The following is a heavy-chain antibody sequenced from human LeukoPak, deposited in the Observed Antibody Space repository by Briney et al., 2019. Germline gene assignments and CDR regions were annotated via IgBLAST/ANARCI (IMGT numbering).Heavy chain of an antibody. CDR1: GGSISSYY. Sequence: KPSETLSLTCTVSGGSISSYYWSWIRQPPGKGLEWIGYIYYSGSTNYNPSLKSRVTISVDTSKNQFSLKLSSVTAADTAVYYCARGRVARGAFDIWGQRIMVTVSS. J-gene: IGHJ3*02. CDR3: ARGRVARGAFDI. V-gene: IGHV4-59*01. D-gene: IGHD2-15*01. CDR2: IYYSGST.